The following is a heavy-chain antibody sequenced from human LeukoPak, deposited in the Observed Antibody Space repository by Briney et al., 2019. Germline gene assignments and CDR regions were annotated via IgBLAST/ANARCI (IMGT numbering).Heavy chain of an antibody. V-gene: IGHV3-74*01. CDR3: TRDTRTCHSSGCWKPSDY. J-gene: IGHJ4*02. CDR2: INSDGTGT. D-gene: IGHD3-22*01. Sequence: GGSLRLSCVASGFNFRSYWMHWVRQAPGEGLVWVSRINSDGTGTYADSVKGRFTISRDNANNTLYLQMNSLRADDTAVYYCTRDTRTCHSSGCWKPSDYWGQGALVTVSS. CDR1: GFNFRSYW.